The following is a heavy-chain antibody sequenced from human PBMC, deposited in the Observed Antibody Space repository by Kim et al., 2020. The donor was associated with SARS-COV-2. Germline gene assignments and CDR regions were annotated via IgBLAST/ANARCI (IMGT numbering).Heavy chain of an antibody. D-gene: IGHD3-3*01. J-gene: IGHJ4*02. CDR1: GFTFSSYA. Sequence: GGSLRLSCAASGFTFSSYAMGWVRQAPGKGLEWVSAISGGAASTYYADSVKGRFTISRDSSKNTLYLQMNSLRAEDTAVYYCAKSPSYDFWSAYYTFLDYWGQGTLVTVSS. CDR2: ISGGAAST. V-gene: IGHV3-23*01. CDR3: AKSPSYDFWSAYYTFLDY.